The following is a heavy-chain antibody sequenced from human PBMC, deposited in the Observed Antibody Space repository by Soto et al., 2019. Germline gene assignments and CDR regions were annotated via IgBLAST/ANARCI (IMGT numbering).Heavy chain of an antibody. J-gene: IGHJ5*02. CDR3: ARCSLVVVPAPGFDP. D-gene: IGHD2-2*01. V-gene: IGHV4-31*03. CDR2: IYCCGTT. Sequence: QVQLQESGQGLVKPSETLSLTCTVSGGSISSGGYYWSWIRQHPGQGLEGIGYIYCCGTTYYNPSLKSRVNISVDTYKYQCSLKLSAVSAADTALDYCARCSLVVVPAPGFDPWGRGTLVNVSS. CDR1: GGSISSGGYY.